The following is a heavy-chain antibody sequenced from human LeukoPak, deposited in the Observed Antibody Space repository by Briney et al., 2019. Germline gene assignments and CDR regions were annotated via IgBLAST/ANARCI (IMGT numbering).Heavy chain of an antibody. CDR3: ARSPTKRVPEDY. V-gene: IGHV4-38-2*02. CDR2: IYHSGST. D-gene: IGHD2-2*01. J-gene: IGHJ4*02. Sequence: SETLSLTCTVSGYSISSGYYWGWIRQPPGKGLEWIGSIYHSGSTYYNPSLKSRVTISVDTSKNQFSLKLSSVTAADTAVYYCARSPTKRVPEDYWGQGTLVTVSS. CDR1: GYSISSGYY.